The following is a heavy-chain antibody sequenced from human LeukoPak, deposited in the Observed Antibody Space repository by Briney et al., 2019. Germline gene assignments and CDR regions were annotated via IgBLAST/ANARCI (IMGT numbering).Heavy chain of an antibody. CDR1: GYTFTKYY. Sequence: GASVKVSCKASGYTFTKYYIHWVRQAPGQGLEWMGMINPTDGATTYAQRFQGRVTMTRDMSTTTVYMELRRLRSEDTAVFLCAREQRGGLSGNLGGLFASYYTYYYMDVWGRGTTVTV. CDR2: INPTDGAT. CDR3: AREQRGGLSGNLGGLFASYYTYYYMDV. V-gene: IGHV1-46*01. J-gene: IGHJ6*03. D-gene: IGHD1-26*01.